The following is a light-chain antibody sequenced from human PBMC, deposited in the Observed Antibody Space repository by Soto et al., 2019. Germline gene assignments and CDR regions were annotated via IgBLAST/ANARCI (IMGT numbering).Light chain of an antibody. CDR1: SSDVGGYNF. CDR2: DVT. J-gene: IGLJ2*01. Sequence: QSALTQPASVSGSPGQSITISCTGTSSDVGGYNFVSWYQQLPGKAPKVMIYDVTNRPSGVSDRFSGSKSGNTASLTISGLQAEDEADYYCSSYASSSILFGGGTKVTVL. V-gene: IGLV2-14*01. CDR3: SSYASSSIL.